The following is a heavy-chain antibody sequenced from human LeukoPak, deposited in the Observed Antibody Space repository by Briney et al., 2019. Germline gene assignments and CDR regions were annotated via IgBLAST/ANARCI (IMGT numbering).Heavy chain of an antibody. CDR3: ARVGEMATMPLDY. CDR1: GFTFDDYG. D-gene: IGHD5-24*01. Sequence: PGGSLRLSCAASGFTFDDYGMSWVRQAPGKGLGWVSGINWNGGSTGYADSVKGRFTISRDNAKNSLYLQMNSLRAEDTALYHCARVGEMATMPLDYWGQGTLVTVSS. CDR2: INWNGGST. V-gene: IGHV3-20*01. J-gene: IGHJ4*02.